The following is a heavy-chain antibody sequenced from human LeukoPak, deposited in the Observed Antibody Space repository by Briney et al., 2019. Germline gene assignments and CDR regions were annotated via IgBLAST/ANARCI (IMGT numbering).Heavy chain of an antibody. CDR3: ARDLYGDDVFDI. D-gene: IGHD2/OR15-2a*01. J-gene: IGHJ3*02. CDR1: GYTFTSYA. Sequence: ASVKVSCKASGYTFTSYAMHWVRQAPGQRLEWMGWINAGNGNTKYSQKFQGRVTITRDTSASTAYMELSSLRSEDTAVYYCARDLYGDDVFDIWGQGTMVTVSS. V-gene: IGHV1-3*01. CDR2: INAGNGNT.